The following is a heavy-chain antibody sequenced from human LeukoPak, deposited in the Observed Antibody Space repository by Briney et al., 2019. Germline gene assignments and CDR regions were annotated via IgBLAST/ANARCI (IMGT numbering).Heavy chain of an antibody. Sequence: SETLSLTCTVSGYSISSGYYWGWIRQPPGKGLEWIGSIYHSGSTYYNPSLKSRVTISVDTSKNQFSLKLSSVTAADTAVYYCARAGELWFGGDYWGQGTLVTVSS. CDR1: GYSISSGYY. V-gene: IGHV4-38-2*02. CDR2: IYHSGST. CDR3: ARAGELWFGGDY. D-gene: IGHD3-10*01. J-gene: IGHJ4*02.